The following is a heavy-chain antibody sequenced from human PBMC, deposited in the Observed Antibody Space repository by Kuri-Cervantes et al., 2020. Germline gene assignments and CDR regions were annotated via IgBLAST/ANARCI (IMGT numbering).Heavy chain of an antibody. CDR1: GFSFSNYA. CDR2: ICYDGRNR. V-gene: IGHV3-30*04. J-gene: IGHJ4*02. D-gene: IGHD1-26*01. CDR3: ARDRGEWELLLGY. Sequence: GESLKISCAASGFSFSNYAMHWVRQAPGKGLEWVAVICYDGRNRSYADSVKGRFTISRDNSKNTLDLQMNSLRGDDTAVYFCARDRGEWELLLGYWGQGTLVTVSS.